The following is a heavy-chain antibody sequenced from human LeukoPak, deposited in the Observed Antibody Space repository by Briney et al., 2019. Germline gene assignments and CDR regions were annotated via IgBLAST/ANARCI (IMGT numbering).Heavy chain of an antibody. V-gene: IGHV4-61*02. D-gene: IGHD2-2*01. CDR1: GGSIGSGSYY. Sequence: SQTLSLTCTVSGGSIGSGSYYWSWIRQPAGKGLEWIGRIYTKGSTDYNPSLKSRVTISIDTSKNQFSLKLSSVTAADTAVYYCARDLYCTSTSCFYYWGQGTLVTVSS. CDR3: ARDLYCTSTSCFYY. CDR2: IYTKGST. J-gene: IGHJ4*02.